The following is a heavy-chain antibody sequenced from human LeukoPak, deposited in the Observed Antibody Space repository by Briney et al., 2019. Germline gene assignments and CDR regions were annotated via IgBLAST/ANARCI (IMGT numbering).Heavy chain of an antibody. CDR1: GYTFTGYY. Sequence: ASVKVSCKASGYTFTGYYMHWVRQAPGQGLEWMGWINPNSGGTNYAQKFQGWVTMTRDTSISTAYMELSRLRSDDTAVYYCARDEVTGTRWFDPWGQGTLVTVSS. CDR3: ARDEVTGTRWFDP. J-gene: IGHJ5*02. V-gene: IGHV1-2*04. CDR2: INPNSGGT. D-gene: IGHD1-20*01.